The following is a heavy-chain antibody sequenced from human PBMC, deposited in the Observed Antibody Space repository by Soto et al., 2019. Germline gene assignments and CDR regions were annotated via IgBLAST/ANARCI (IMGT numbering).Heavy chain of an antibody. Sequence: GGSLRLSCAASGFTFSSYSMNWVRQAPGKGLEWVSSISSSSSYIYYADSVKGRFTISRDNAKNSLCLQMNSLRAEDTAVYYCAREGRLAATTERGAFDIWGQGTMVTVSS. CDR2: ISSSSSYI. V-gene: IGHV3-21*01. CDR3: AREGRLAATTERGAFDI. J-gene: IGHJ3*02. CDR1: GFTFSSYS. D-gene: IGHD6-13*01.